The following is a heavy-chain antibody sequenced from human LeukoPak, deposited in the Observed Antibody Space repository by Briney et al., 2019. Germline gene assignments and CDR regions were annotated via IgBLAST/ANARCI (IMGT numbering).Heavy chain of an antibody. D-gene: IGHD2-15*01. Sequence: GGSLRLSCAASGFTFSGAWMHWVRQDPGKGLVWVSLIKSDGSAIYADSVKGRFTISRDNAKSTVYLQMNSLRAEDTAVYYCAKDLGIGGSGNWGQGTLVTVSS. CDR1: GFTFSGAW. CDR3: AKDLGIGGSGN. J-gene: IGHJ4*02. V-gene: IGHV3-74*01. CDR2: IKSDGSA.